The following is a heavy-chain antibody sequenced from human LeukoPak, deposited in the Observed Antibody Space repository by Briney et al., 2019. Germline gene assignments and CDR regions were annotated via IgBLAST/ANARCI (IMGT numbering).Heavy chain of an antibody. CDR3: ARRDQRNWFDP. D-gene: IGHD2-2*01. J-gene: IGHJ5*02. V-gene: IGHV4-38-2*01. CDR1: GYSISSGYY. CDR2: IYRSGST. Sequence: PSETLSLTCAVSGYSISSGYYWGWLRPPPGKGLEWIGNIYRSGSTYYNPSLKSRVTISLDTSKNQFSLKLSSVTAADTAMYYCARRDQRNWFDPWGQGTLVTVSS.